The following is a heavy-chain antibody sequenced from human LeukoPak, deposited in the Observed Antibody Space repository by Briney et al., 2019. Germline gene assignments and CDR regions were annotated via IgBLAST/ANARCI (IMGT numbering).Heavy chain of an antibody. CDR1: GFTFSSYS. Sequence: GGSLRLSCAASGFTFSSYSMNWVRQAPGKGLEWVSSISSSSSYIYYADSLKGRFTISRDNAKNSLYLQMNSLRAEDTAVYYCARDTPNCSGGSCYYYYMDVWDKGTTVTVSS. D-gene: IGHD2-15*01. CDR3: ARDTPNCSGGSCYYYYMDV. V-gene: IGHV3-21*01. CDR2: ISSSSSYI. J-gene: IGHJ6*03.